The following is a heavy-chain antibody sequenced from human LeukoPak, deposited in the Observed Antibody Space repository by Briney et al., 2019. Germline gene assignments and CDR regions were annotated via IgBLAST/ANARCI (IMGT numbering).Heavy chain of an antibody. CDR2: IYYSGST. CDR3: ARRDYYDSSGPT. D-gene: IGHD3-22*01. V-gene: IGHV4-39*01. Sequence: GWXXXXXGXXLEWTGSIYYSGSTYYNPSLKSRVTISVDTSKNQFSLKLSSVTAADTAVYYCARRDYYDSSGPTWGQGTLVTVSS. J-gene: IGHJ5*02.